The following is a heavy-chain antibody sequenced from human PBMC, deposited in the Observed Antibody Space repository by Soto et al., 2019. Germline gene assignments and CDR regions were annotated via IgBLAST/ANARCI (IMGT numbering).Heavy chain of an antibody. Sequence: QVQLVESGGAVVQPGKSLRLSCAASGFTFSSYGMYWVRQAPGKGLEWEAAISYDGSNNYHADSVKSRFTISRDNSKNTLYLQLNSLRTEDTAVYYCAKDIMKYTYGACDYWGQGVLVTVSS. J-gene: IGHJ4*02. CDR2: ISYDGSNN. D-gene: IGHD5-18*01. CDR3: AKDIMKYTYGACDY. V-gene: IGHV3-30*18. CDR1: GFTFSSYG.